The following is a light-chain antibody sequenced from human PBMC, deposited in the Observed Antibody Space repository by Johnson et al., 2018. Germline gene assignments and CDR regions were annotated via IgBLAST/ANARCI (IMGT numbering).Light chain of an antibody. V-gene: IGLV1-51*01. CDR2: DNN. J-gene: IGLJ1*01. Sequence: QSVLTQPPSVSAAPGQKVTISCSGSSSNIGNNYVSWYQQLPGTAPKLLIYDNNKRPSGIPDRFSGSKSGTSATLGITGLQTGDEADYYCGKWESSLRAGNVFGTGTKVTVL. CDR1: SSNIGNNY. CDR3: GKWESSLRAGNV.